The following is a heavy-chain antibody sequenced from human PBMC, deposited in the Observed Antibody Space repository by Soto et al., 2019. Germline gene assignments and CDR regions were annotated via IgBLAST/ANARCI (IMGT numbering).Heavy chain of an antibody. J-gene: IGHJ6*02. V-gene: IGHV1-69*13. CDR2: IIPIFGTA. Sequence: SVKVSCKASGGTFSSYAISWVRQAPGQGLEWMGGIIPIFGTANYAQKFQGRVTITADESTSTAYMELSSLRSEDTAVYYCARDWLLHYYDSSGPNYGMDVWGQGTTVTVSS. CDR3: ARDWLLHYYDSSGPNYGMDV. D-gene: IGHD3-22*01. CDR1: GGTFSSYA.